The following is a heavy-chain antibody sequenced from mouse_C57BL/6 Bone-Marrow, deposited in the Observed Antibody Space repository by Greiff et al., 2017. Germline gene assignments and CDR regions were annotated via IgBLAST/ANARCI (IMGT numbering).Heavy chain of an antibody. D-gene: IGHD1-1*01. CDR1: GFTFSDFY. J-gene: IGHJ1*03. V-gene: IGHV7-1*01. Sequence: EVKVVESGGGLVQSGRSLRLSCATSGFTFSDFYMEWVRQAPGKGLEWIAASRNKANDYTTEYSASVKGRFIVSRDTSQSILYLQMNALRAEDTANYYCARDHGSWDCDVWGTGTTVTVSS. CDR2: SRNKANDYTT. CDR3: ARDHGSWDCDV.